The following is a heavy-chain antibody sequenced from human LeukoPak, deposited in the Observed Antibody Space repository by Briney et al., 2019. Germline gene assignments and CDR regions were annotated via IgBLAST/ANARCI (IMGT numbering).Heavy chain of an antibody. CDR2: IKQDGSEK. J-gene: IGHJ4*02. D-gene: IGHD4-23*01. V-gene: IGHV3-7*01. Sequence: TGGSLRLSCAAFGFTFSSDWMSWVRQAPGRRLEWVGNIKQDGSEKYYVDSVKGRFTISRDNAKNSLYLQMNSLRAEDTAVYYCARGRRWQDYWGQGTLVTVSS. CDR1: GFTFSSDW. CDR3: ARGRRWQDY.